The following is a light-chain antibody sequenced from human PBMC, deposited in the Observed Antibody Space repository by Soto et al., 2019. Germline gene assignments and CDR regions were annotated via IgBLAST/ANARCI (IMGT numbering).Light chain of an antibody. CDR3: QQRSDWPIT. CDR1: QSLVYSSNNKNF. V-gene: IGKV4-1*01. Sequence: DIVMTQSPDSLAVSLVDRGPINFKSSQSLVYSSNNKNFLAWYQHKSGQAPRLLIYDSSNRATGIPARFSGSGSGTDFTLTISSLEPEDFAVYYCQQRSDWPITFGQGTRLEIK. CDR2: DSS. J-gene: IGKJ5*01.